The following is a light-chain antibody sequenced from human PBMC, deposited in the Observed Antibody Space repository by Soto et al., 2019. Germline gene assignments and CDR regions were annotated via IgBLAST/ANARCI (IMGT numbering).Light chain of an antibody. J-gene: IGKJ1*01. CDR1: QSVSNS. CDR2: DAS. Sequence: ESVLTQSPATLSLSPWDRASLSCRASQSVSNSLAWYQQRPGQAPGLLIHDASKRAAGIPARFSGSGSGTDLTLTISSLEPEYFAVYFCQRETFGEGTKVDIK. CDR3: QRET. V-gene: IGKV3-11*01.